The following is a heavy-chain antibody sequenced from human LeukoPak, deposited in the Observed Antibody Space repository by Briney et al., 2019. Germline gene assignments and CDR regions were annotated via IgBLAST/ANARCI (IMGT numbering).Heavy chain of an antibody. CDR2: TYYSGST. D-gene: IGHD6-6*01. V-gene: IGHV4-39*07. Sequence: KPSETLSLTCTVSGGSISSSSYYWGWIRQPPGKGLEWIGSTYYSGSTYYNPSLQSRVTISVDTSKNQFSLKLSSVTAADTAVYYCVPYSSSSDYWGQGTLVTVSS. CDR3: VPYSSSSDY. J-gene: IGHJ4*02. CDR1: GGSISSSSYY.